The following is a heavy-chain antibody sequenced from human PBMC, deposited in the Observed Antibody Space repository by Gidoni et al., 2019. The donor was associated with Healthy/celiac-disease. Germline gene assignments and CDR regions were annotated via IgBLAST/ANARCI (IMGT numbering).Heavy chain of an antibody. CDR3: ARDRGRGIDY. V-gene: IGHV4-61*01. D-gene: IGHD3-16*01. CDR2: IYYSGST. J-gene: IGHJ4*02. CDR1: GGSVSSGSYY. Sequence: QVQLQESGPGLVKPSETLSLTCTVSGGSVSSGSYYWSWIRQPPGKGLEWIGYIYYSGSTNYNPSLKSRVTISVDTSKNQFSLKLSSVTAADTAVYYCARDRGRGIDYWGQGTLVTVSS.